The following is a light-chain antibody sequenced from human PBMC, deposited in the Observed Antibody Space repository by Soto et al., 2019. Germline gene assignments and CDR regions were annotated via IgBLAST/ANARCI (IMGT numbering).Light chain of an antibody. Sequence: DIQMTQSPSSLSASVGDRVTITCRASQSISIYLNWYQLKPGKAPNLLMYGASYLKSGVPTRFSDRGSATDFTLAISSLQPEDFADYYCQQTYTTPEITFGQGTRLHIK. CDR3: QQTYTTPEIT. CDR1: QSISIY. CDR2: GAS. V-gene: IGKV1-39*01. J-gene: IGKJ5*01.